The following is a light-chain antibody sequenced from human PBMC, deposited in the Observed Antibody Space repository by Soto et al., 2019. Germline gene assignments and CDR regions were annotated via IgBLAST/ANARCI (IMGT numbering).Light chain of an antibody. J-gene: IGKJ1*01. CDR3: MQGTNWRT. CDR2: KVS. V-gene: IGKV2-30*01. CDR1: QSLVYSDGNTY. Sequence: DVLRTQSPLYLPLTLGQPTSISCRSCQSLVYSDGNTYLNWLQQRPGXFPXGLIYKVSNRDAGVPDRFSGSASGNFFPPKISRVDPEYVGVYYCMQGTNWRTFGQGTKVDI.